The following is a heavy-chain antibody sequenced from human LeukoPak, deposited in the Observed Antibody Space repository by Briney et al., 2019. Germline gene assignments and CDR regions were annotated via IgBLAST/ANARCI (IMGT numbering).Heavy chain of an antibody. D-gene: IGHD3-22*01. CDR2: IYHSGST. CDR1: GYPINSGFY. J-gene: IGHJ4*02. CDR3: ARVTGYMIEDYFDY. V-gene: IGHV4-38-2*02. Sequence: SETLSLTCTVSGYPINSGFYWGWIRQPPGKGLEWIGSIYHSGSTHYKSSLKSRVTISVDTSKNQLSLKLTSVTAADTAVYYCARVTGYMIEDYFDYWGQGTLVTVSS.